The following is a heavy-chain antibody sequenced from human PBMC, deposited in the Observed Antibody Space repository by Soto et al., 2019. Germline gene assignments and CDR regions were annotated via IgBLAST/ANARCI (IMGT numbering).Heavy chain of an antibody. V-gene: IGHV1-18*01. D-gene: IGHD3-22*01. J-gene: IGHJ4*02. Sequence: AAVKVSCKASGYTFTSYGISWVRQAPGQGLEWMGWISAYNGNTNYAQKLQGRVTMTTDTSTSTACMELRSLRSDDTAVYYCARYYYDSSGYYHFDYWGQGTLVTVSS. CDR3: ARYYYDSSGYYHFDY. CDR2: ISAYNGNT. CDR1: GYTFTSYG.